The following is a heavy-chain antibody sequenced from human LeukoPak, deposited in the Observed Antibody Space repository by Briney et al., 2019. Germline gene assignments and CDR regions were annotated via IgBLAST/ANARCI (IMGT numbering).Heavy chain of an antibody. CDR2: IKQDGSEK. CDR1: GFTFSSYW. CDR3: ARGFEYYDFWSGYSDY. J-gene: IGHJ4*02. V-gene: IGHV3-7*01. Sequence: GGSLRLSCAASGFTFSSYWMSWVRQAAGKGLEWVANIKQDGSEKYYVDSVKGRFTISRDNAKNSLYLQMNSLRAEDTAVYYCARGFEYYDFWSGYSDYWGQGSLVTVSS. D-gene: IGHD3-3*01.